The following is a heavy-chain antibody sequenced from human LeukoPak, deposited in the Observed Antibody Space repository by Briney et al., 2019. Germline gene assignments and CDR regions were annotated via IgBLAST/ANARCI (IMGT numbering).Heavy chain of an antibody. J-gene: IGHJ6*03. CDR1: GGSITGKNDY. CDR2: IYSSGST. D-gene: IGHD3-16*01. Sequence: PSETLSLTCTVSGGSITGKNDYWGWIRQTPGKGLEWIGRIYSSGSTNYNPSLKSRVTMSVDTSKNQFSLRVTSVTAADTAVYYCARAGDFARNQRTYYMDVWGKGTTVTVSS. CDR3: ARAGDFARNQRTYYMDV. V-gene: IGHV4-61*05.